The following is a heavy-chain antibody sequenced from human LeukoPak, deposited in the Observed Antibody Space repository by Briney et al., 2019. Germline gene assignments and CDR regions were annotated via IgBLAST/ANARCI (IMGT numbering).Heavy chain of an antibody. CDR3: SRGPAGTAPFDY. CDR2: IGTYNGNT. J-gene: IGHJ4*02. D-gene: IGHD1-1*01. CDR1: GYTFTIYG. Sequence: ASVTVSFRGSGYTFTIYGISWVRQPPGQGLEWMGLIGTYNGNTNYEQELLGSVTMTTDTSTSTAYMELRSLRTDDTAVYYYSRGPAGTAPFDYWGRGTLVAVSS. V-gene: IGHV1-18*01.